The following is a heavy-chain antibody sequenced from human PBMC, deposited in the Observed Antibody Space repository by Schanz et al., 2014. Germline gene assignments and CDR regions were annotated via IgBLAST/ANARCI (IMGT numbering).Heavy chain of an antibody. D-gene: IGHD4-17*01. CDR1: GFTFSSYG. CDR3: ARKMKLGVYGGKGHDSLDI. CDR2: IWYDGSNK. V-gene: IGHV3-33*08. Sequence: VQLMESGGGLVKPGGSLRLSCAASGFTFSSYGMHWVRQAPGKGLEWVAVIWYDGSNKYYADSVKGRFTISRDNSKNTLFLQMNTLRAEDTAVYYCARKMKLGVYGGKGHDSLDIWGQGTMVTVSS. J-gene: IGHJ3*02.